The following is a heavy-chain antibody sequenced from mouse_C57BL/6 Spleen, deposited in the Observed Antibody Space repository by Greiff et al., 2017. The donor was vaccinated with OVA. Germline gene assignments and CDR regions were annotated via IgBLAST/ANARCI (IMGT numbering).Heavy chain of an antibody. J-gene: IGHJ3*01. Sequence: LQESGAELVKPGASVKISCKASGYAFSSYWMNWVKQRPGKGLEWIGQIYPGDGDTNYNGKFKGKATLTADKSSSTAYMQLSSLTSKDSAVYFCARKGGYDYDGFAYWGQGTLVTVSA. CDR1: GYAFSSYW. D-gene: IGHD2-4*01. CDR2: IYPGDGDT. CDR3: ARKGGYDYDGFAY. V-gene: IGHV1-80*01.